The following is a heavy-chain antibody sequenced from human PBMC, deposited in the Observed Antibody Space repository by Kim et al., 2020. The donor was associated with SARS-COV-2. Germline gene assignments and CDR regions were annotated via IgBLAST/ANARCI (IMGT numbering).Heavy chain of an antibody. V-gene: IGHV1-46*03. J-gene: IGHJ6*02. CDR2: INPSGGST. D-gene: IGHD4-17*01. CDR3: ARDLTTLTTDYYYYGMDV. Sequence: ASVKVSCKASGYTFTSYYMHWVRQAPGQGLEWMGIINPSGGSTSYAQKFQGRVTMTRDTSTSTVYMELSSLRSEDTAVYYCARDLTTLTTDYYYYGMDVWGQGTTVTVSS. CDR1: GYTFTSYY.